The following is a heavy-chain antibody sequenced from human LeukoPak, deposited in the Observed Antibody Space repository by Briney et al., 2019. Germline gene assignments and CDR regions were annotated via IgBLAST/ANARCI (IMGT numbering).Heavy chain of an antibody. Sequence: GGSLRLSCAASGFTFSSYGMHWVRQAPGKGLEWVAFIRYDGSNKYYADSVKGRFTISRDNSKNTLYLQMNSLRAEDTAVYYCAKSGYCSSTSCPPADYWGQGTLVTVSS. D-gene: IGHD2-2*01. CDR2: IRYDGSNK. CDR3: AKSGYCSSTSCPPADY. V-gene: IGHV3-30*02. J-gene: IGHJ4*02. CDR1: GFTFSSYG.